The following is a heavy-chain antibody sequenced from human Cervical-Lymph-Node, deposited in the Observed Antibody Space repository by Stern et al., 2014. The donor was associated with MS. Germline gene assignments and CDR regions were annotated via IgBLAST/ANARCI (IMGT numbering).Heavy chain of an antibody. Sequence: VQLVESGGGLVKPGGSLRLSCAVSGFTFSSYSMNWVRQAPGKGLEWVSLISSTSTYIYYADSVKGRFTISRDNAKNSLDLQMDSLRAEDTAVYYCARARGVAAYREFDYWGQGTLVTVSS. CDR3: ARARGVAAYREFDY. D-gene: IGHD2-15*01. J-gene: IGHJ4*02. V-gene: IGHV3-21*01. CDR1: GFTFSSYS. CDR2: ISSTSTYI.